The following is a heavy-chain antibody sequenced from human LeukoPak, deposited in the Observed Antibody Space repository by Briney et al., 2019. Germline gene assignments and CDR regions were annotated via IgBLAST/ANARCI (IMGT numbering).Heavy chain of an antibody. V-gene: IGHV1-18*01. J-gene: IGHJ5*02. D-gene: IGHD3-22*01. CDR2: ISAYNGNT. CDR3: ASGGGGYSSRYLSVQNWFDP. CDR1: GYTFTSYG. Sequence: ASVKVSCKASGYTFTSYGISWVRQAPGQGLEWMGWISAYNGNTNYAQKLQGRVTMTTDTSTSTAYMELRSLRSDDTAVYYCASGGGGYSSRYLSVQNWFDPWGQGTLVTVSS.